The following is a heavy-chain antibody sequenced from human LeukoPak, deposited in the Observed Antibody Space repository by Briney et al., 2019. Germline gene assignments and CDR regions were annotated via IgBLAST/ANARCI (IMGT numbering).Heavy chain of an antibody. D-gene: IGHD6-19*01. CDR1: GFAFSNYD. Sequence: PGGSLRLSCAASGFAFSNYDMLWVRQATGKGLEWVSAINTAADTYYPGSVKGRFTISRENAKSSLYLQMNSLRVGDTAVYYCVRAPPGTGWLIDHWGQGTLVAVSS. J-gene: IGHJ4*02. V-gene: IGHV3-13*04. CDR2: INTAADT. CDR3: VRAPPGTGWLIDH.